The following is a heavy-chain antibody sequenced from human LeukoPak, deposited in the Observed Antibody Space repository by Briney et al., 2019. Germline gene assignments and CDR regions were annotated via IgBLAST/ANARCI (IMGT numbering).Heavy chain of an antibody. D-gene: IGHD6-13*01. J-gene: IGHJ6*02. V-gene: IGHV1-2*04. CDR1: GYTFTGYY. CDR3: ARDLGLGGSSWRYYYYYGMDV. Sequence: ASVKASCKASGYTFTGYYMHWVRQAPGQGLEWMGWINPNSGGTNYAQKFQGWVTMTRDTSISTAYMELSRLRSDDTAVYYCARDLGLGGSSWRYYYYYGMDVWGQGTTVTVSS. CDR2: INPNSGGT.